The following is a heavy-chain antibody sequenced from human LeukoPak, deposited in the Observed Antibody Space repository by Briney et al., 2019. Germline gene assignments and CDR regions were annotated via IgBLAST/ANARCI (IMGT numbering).Heavy chain of an antibody. Sequence: GGSLRLSCATSGFTFSTYSMNWVRQAPGKGLEWVAVISYDGRNNYYADSVKGRLTISRDNSKDTLYLQMTGLRAEDTAVYYCARGARKGDDYGGFFDYWGQGTLVTVSP. V-gene: IGHV3-30*03. J-gene: IGHJ4*02. CDR1: GFTFSTYS. CDR2: ISYDGRNN. D-gene: IGHD4-23*01. CDR3: ARGARKGDDYGGFFDY.